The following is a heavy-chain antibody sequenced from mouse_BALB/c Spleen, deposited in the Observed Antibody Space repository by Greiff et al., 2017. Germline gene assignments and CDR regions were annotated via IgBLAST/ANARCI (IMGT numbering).Heavy chain of an antibody. V-gene: IGHV1-69*02. CDR2: IYPSDSYT. CDR1: GYTFTSYW. Sequence: VQLQQPGAELVRPGASVKLSCKASGYTFTSYWINWVKQRPGQGLEWIGNIYPSDSYTNYNQKFKDKATLTVDKSSSTAYMQLSSPTSEDSAVYYCTRGDIAYWGQGTLVTVSA. CDR3: TRGDIAY. J-gene: IGHJ3*01.